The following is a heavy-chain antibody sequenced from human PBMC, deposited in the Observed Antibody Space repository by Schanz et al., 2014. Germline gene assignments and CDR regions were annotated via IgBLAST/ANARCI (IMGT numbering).Heavy chain of an antibody. CDR3: ARTSGGQYSSTWYVDY. V-gene: IGHV3-30*04. D-gene: IGHD6-13*01. CDR1: GFTFSSYA. CDR2: ISYDGSNK. Sequence: QVQLVESGGGVVQPGRSLRLSCAASGFTFSSYAMHWVRQAPGKGLEWVAVISYDGSNKYYADSVKGRFTISRDNSKNTLYLQMHSLRPEDTAVYYCARTSGGQYSSTWYVDYWGQGTLVTVSS. J-gene: IGHJ4*02.